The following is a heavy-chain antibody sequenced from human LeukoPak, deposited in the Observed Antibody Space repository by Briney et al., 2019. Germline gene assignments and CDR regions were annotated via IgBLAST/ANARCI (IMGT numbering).Heavy chain of an antibody. Sequence: SETLSLTCTVSGGSISSYYWSWIRQPPGKGLEWIGYIYYSGSTNYNPSLKSRVTISVDTSKNQFSLKLSSVTAADTAVYYCARRGHCSGGSCYSYFDYWGQGTLVTVSS. CDR3: ARRGHCSGGSCYSYFDY. V-gene: IGHV4-59*08. D-gene: IGHD2-15*01. J-gene: IGHJ4*02. CDR2: IYYSGST. CDR1: GGSISSYY.